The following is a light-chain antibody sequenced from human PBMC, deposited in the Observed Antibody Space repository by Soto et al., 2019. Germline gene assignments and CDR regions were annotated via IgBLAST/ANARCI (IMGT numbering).Light chain of an antibody. CDR1: QSINNN. V-gene: IGKV3-15*01. J-gene: IGKJ4*01. CDR2: GAS. Sequence: EIVMTQSPATLSVSPGERATLSCRASQSINNNLAWYQQKRGQVPRLLIYGASSRATGTPARFSCSGSGTGFTRTIGSLQSAEFATYYWQQYNDWPLTFGGGTKVEIK. CDR3: QQYNDWPLT.